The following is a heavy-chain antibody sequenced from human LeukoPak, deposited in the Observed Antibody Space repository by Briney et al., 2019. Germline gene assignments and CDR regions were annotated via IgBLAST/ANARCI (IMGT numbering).Heavy chain of an antibody. V-gene: IGHV3-30*18. CDR2: ISYDGSNK. Sequence: GRSLRLSCAASGFTFSSYGMHWVRQAPGKGLEWVAVISYDGSNKYYADSVKGRFTISRDNSKNTLYLQMNSLRAEDTAVYYCAKQMDHVNSSSWWWAFDYWGQGTLVTVSS. CDR1: GFTFSSYG. D-gene: IGHD6-13*01. CDR3: AKQMDHVNSSSWWWAFDY. J-gene: IGHJ4*02.